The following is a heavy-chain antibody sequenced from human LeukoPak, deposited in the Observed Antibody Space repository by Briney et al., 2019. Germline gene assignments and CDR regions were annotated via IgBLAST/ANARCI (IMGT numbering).Heavy chain of an antibody. Sequence: GGSLRLSCAASGFTFSSYSMNWVRQAPGEGLEWVSSIISSSYIYYADSVKGRFTISRDNAKNSLYLQMNSLRAEDTAVYYCARDRGYYDSSGYYDFDYWGRGTLVTVSS. D-gene: IGHD3-22*01. V-gene: IGHV3-21*01. J-gene: IGHJ4*02. CDR3: ARDRGYYDSSGYYDFDY. CDR1: GFTFSSYS. CDR2: IISSSYI.